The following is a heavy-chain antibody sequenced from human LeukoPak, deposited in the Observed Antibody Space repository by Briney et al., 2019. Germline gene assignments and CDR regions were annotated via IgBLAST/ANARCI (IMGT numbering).Heavy chain of an antibody. CDR1: GFTFSTYS. CDR3: AGTAMAYYYYYGMDV. CDR2: ITWNGGTT. V-gene: IGHV3-20*04. J-gene: IGHJ6*02. D-gene: IGHD5-18*01. Sequence: GGSLRLSCAASGFTFSTYSMNWVRQAPGKGLEWVSGITWNGGTTGYADSVRGRFTISRDNAKNSLYLQMNSLRAEDTAVYYCAGTAMAYYYYYGMDVWGQGTTVTVSS.